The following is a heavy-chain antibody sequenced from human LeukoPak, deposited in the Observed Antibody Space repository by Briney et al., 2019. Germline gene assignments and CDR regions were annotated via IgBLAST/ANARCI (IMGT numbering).Heavy chain of an antibody. CDR1: GFTFSSYR. CDR3: TRAPTVRGVITGNFDY. V-gene: IGHV3-48*01. J-gene: IGHJ4*02. Sequence: GGSLRLSCAASGFTFSSYRMNWVRQAPGKGLEWVSYISSSSSTIYYADSVKGRFTISRDDSKSIAYLQMNSLKTEDTAVYYCTRAPTVRGVITGNFDYWGQGTLVTVSS. D-gene: IGHD3-10*01. CDR2: ISSSSSTI.